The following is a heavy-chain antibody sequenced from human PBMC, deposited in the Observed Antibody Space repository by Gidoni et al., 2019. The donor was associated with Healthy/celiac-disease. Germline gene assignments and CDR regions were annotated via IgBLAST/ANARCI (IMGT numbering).Heavy chain of an antibody. J-gene: IGHJ4*02. CDR3: TTDLYGYDFWSGSEGY. V-gene: IGHV3-15*01. D-gene: IGHD3-3*01. Sequence: EVQLVESGGGLVKPGGSLRLSCAASGFPFSNAWMSWVRQAPGKGLEWVGRIKSKTDGGTTDYAAPVKGRFTISRDDSKNTLYLQMNSLKTEDTAVYYCTTDLYGYDFWSGSEGYWGQGTLVTVSS. CDR2: IKSKTDGGTT. CDR1: GFPFSNAW.